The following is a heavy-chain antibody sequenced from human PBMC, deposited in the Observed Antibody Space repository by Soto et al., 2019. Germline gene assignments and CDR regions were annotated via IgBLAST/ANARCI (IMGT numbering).Heavy chain of an antibody. CDR3: AGGIATGQLDP. V-gene: IGHV1-3*01. CDR1: GYTSTRYT. D-gene: IGHD2-15*01. J-gene: IGHJ5*02. CDR2: INPDNGNT. Sequence: QVQLVQSGAEVKKPGASVKISCKASGYTSTRYTMNWVRQAPGQRLEWMGWINPDNGNTKSSQKFQDRVIITRDTSASTAYMALSSLSSDDTAVYYCAGGIATGQLDPWGQGTLVTVSS.